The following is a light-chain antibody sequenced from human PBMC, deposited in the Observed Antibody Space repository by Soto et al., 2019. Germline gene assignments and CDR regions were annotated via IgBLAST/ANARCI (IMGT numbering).Light chain of an antibody. CDR2: GAS. CDR3: QQYGSSPFT. V-gene: IGKV3-20*01. Sequence: DIVLTQSPGTLSLSPGERATLSCRASQSVSSSLAWYQQKPGQAPRLLIYGASSRATGIPDRISGGGSGTAFTITISRLEPEDCAVYYCQQYGSSPFTFGPGTKVDIK. J-gene: IGKJ3*01. CDR1: QSVSSS.